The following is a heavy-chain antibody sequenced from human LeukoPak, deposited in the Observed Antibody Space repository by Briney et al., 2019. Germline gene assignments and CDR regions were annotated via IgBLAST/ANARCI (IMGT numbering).Heavy chain of an antibody. D-gene: IGHD3-10*01. CDR3: ASVRRGFGESSKYYSYYYMHV. CDR2: IYYSGST. CDR1: GGSISSSSYY. J-gene: IGHJ6*03. Sequence: SETLSLTCTVSGGSISSSSYYWGWLRQPPGTGLEWIGNIYYSGSTYYNPSLKSRVTISVDTSNNQFSLKLSAVTAADTAVYYCASVRRGFGESSKYYSYYYMHVWGNGTTVTIAS. V-gene: IGHV4-39*01.